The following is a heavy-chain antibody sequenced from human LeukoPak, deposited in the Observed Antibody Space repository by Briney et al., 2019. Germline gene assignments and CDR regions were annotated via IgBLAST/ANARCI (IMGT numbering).Heavy chain of an antibody. J-gene: IGHJ6*03. CDR3: AKDSRAALVGPYYMDV. D-gene: IGHD6-25*01. Sequence: PGGSLSLSCAASGFTFSRHWMSWVRQAPGKGLEWVANIKEDGREKKYVDSVKDRFTISRDNTKNSVYLQMNSLRTEDTAVYYCAKDSRAALVGPYYMDVWGKGTTVTISS. CDR1: GFTFSRHW. CDR2: IKEDGREK. V-gene: IGHV3-7*01.